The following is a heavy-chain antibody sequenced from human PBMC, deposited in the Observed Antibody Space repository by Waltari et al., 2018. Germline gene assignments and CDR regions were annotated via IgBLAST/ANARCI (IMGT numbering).Heavy chain of an antibody. CDR1: GYTFTSYG. Sequence: QLMQSGAEVKKPGASVRVSCKASGYTFTSYGINWVRQAPGRGLEWRGWISGYNGNINYAQSLQGRISMTTDTSTSTAYMELRSLTSDDTAVYYCARDRGPSAVTSFDSWGQGTLVTVSP. CDR3: ARDRGPSAVTSFDS. CDR2: ISGYNGNI. V-gene: IGHV1-18*01. D-gene: IGHD4-17*01. J-gene: IGHJ4*02.